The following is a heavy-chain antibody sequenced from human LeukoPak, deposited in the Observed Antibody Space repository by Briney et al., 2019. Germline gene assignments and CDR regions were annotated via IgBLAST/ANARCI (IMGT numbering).Heavy chain of an antibody. CDR1: GFTFSNYW. Sequence: GGSLRLSCPASGFTFSNYWMSWVRQAPGKGLEWVANIQQDGGEKYYVDSVKGRFTISRDNAKNSLYLQMNSLRAEDTALYYCAKGDSSGWYQYYFDYWGQGTLVTVSS. J-gene: IGHJ4*02. CDR3: AKGDSSGWYQYYFDY. V-gene: IGHV3-7*03. CDR2: IQQDGGEK. D-gene: IGHD6-19*01.